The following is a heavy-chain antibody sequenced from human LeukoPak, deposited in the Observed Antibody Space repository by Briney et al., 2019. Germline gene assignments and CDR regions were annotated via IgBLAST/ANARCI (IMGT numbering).Heavy chain of an antibody. Sequence: PGGSLRLSCAASGFTFSSYAMSWVRQAPGKGLEWGSAISGSGGSTYYADSVKGRFTISRDNSKNTLYLQMNSLRAEDTAVYYCAKDGGSSWYYFDYWGQGTLVTVSS. CDR1: GFTFSSYA. D-gene: IGHD6-13*01. J-gene: IGHJ4*02. CDR2: ISGSGGST. CDR3: AKDGGSSWYYFDY. V-gene: IGHV3-23*01.